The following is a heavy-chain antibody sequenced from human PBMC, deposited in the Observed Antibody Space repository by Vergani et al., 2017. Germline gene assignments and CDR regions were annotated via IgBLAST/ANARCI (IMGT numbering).Heavy chain of an antibody. CDR1: GGSISSGGYY. CDR3: ARALEETYYGSGSYWHRGYYYMDV. J-gene: IGHJ6*03. CDR2: IYYSGST. Sequence: QVQLQESGPGLVKPSQTLSLTCTVSGGSISSGGYYWSWIRQHPGKGLEWIGYIYYSGSTYYNPSLKSRVTISVDTSKNQFSLKLSSVTAADTAVYYCARALEETYYGSGSYWHRGYYYMDVWGKGTTVTVSS. V-gene: IGHV4-31*03. D-gene: IGHD3-10*01.